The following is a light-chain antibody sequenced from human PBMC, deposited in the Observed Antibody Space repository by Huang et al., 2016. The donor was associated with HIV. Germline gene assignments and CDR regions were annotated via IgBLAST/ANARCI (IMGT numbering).Light chain of an antibody. V-gene: IGKV3-11*01. CDR3: QQRSSWPLT. J-gene: IGKJ4*01. CDR1: QSITTY. Sequence: EIVLTQSPATLSLSPGERVTLSCRASQSITTYLPWYQQRPGQAPSLLIYDTFYRATGIPARFSGSGSGTDLTLTINSLEPEDLATYYCQQRSSWPLTFGGGTKVQI. CDR2: DTF.